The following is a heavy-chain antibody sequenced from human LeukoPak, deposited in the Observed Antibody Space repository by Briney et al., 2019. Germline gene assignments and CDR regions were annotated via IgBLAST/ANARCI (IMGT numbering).Heavy chain of an antibody. J-gene: IGHJ4*02. V-gene: IGHV4-34*01. Sequence: SETLSLTCAVYGGSFSGYYWSWIRQPPGKGLEWIGEINHSGSTNYNPSLKSRVTISVDTSTNQFSLKLSSVTAADTAVYYCARGIRPETYYYDSSGYYRYFDYWGQGTLVTVSS. CDR3: ARGIRPETYYYDSSGYYRYFDY. CDR2: INHSGST. D-gene: IGHD3-22*01. CDR1: GGSFSGYY.